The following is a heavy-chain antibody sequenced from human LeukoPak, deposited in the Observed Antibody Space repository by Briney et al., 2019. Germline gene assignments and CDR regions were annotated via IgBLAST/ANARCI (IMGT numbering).Heavy chain of an antibody. J-gene: IGHJ6*03. D-gene: IGHD1-7*01. CDR1: GGSISSYY. CDR3: ARDNPNWNYDYYYYYMDV. V-gene: IGHV4-4*07. CDR2: IYTSGST. Sequence: MTSETLSLTCTVSGGSISSYYWSWIRQPAGKGLEWIGRIYTSGSTNYNPSLKSRVTMSVDTSKNQFSLKLSSVTAADTAVYYCARDNPNWNYDYYYYYMDVWGKGTTVTVSS.